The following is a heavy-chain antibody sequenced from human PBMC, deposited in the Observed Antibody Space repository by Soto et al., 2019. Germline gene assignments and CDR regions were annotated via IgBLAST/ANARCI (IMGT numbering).Heavy chain of an antibody. Sequence: SETLSLTCTVSGLSIKTGGYYWTWIRQNPERGLEWIGYIYYSGTTYLNPSLESRISMSVDLSMNQFSMRLTSVTDADTAVYYCAKDRGIAGRPSTGYFDYWGQGTLVTVSS. J-gene: IGHJ4*02. D-gene: IGHD6-6*01. CDR2: IYYSGTT. V-gene: IGHV4-31*03. CDR1: GLSIKTGGYY. CDR3: AKDRGIAGRPSTGYFDY.